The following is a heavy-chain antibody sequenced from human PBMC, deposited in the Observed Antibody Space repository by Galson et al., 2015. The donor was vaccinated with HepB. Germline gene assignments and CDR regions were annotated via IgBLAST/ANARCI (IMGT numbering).Heavy chain of an antibody. D-gene: IGHD5-18*01. Sequence: SLRLSCAASGFTFSSYSMNWVRQAPGKGLEWVSYISSSSSTIYYADSVKGRFTISRDNSKNTLYLQMNSLRAEDTAVYYCARDGGPVDTAIAGYFDYWGQGTLVTVSS. CDR3: ARDGGPVDTAIAGYFDY. CDR1: GFTFSSYS. CDR2: ISSSSSTI. J-gene: IGHJ4*02. V-gene: IGHV3-48*01.